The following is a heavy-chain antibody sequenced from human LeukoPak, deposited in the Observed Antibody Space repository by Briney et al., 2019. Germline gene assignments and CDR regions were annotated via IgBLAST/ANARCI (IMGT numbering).Heavy chain of an antibody. Sequence: GGSLRLSCAASGFTFSDYYMSWIRQAPGKGLEWVSYISSSGSTIYYADSVKGRFTISRDNAKNSLYLQMSSLRAEDTAVYYCARDYYDSSGYFDYWGQGTLVTVSS. CDR3: ARDYYDSSGYFDY. D-gene: IGHD3-22*01. V-gene: IGHV3-11*01. J-gene: IGHJ4*02. CDR1: GFTFSDYY. CDR2: ISSSGSTI.